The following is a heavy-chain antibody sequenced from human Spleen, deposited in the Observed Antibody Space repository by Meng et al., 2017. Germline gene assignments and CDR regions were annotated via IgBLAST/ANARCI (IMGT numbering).Heavy chain of an antibody. D-gene: IGHD3-22*01. V-gene: IGHV4-34*01. Sequence: SETLSLTCAVYGGSFSGYYWSWIRQPPGKGLEWIGEITHSGSTNYNPSLKSRVTISVDTSKNQFSLKLSSVTAADTAVYYCARGSRTNYYYDSSGYYFGYWGQGTLVTVSS. CDR2: ITHSGST. J-gene: IGHJ4*02. CDR3: ARGSRTNYYYDSSGYYFGY. CDR1: GGSFSGYY.